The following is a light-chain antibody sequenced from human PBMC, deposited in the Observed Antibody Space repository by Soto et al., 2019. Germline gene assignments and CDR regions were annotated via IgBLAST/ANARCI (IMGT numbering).Light chain of an antibody. CDR2: GNN. V-gene: IGLV1-40*01. Sequence: QSVLTQPPSGSGAPGQTVIISFSGSSSNLGAPYDVNWFRQLPGTVPRLLIYGNNNRPSGVPDRVSGSKSGTSASLAITGLQAEDEADYYCQSYDSSLSGYVFGPGTQVTVL. CDR3: QSYDSSLSGYV. J-gene: IGLJ1*01. CDR1: SSNLGAPYD.